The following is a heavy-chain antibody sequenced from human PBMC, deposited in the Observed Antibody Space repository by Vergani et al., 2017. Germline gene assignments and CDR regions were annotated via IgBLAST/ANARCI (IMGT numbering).Heavy chain of an antibody. CDR2: ISGSGGST. J-gene: IGHJ4*02. V-gene: IGHV3-23*01. Sequence: EVQLLESGGGLVQPGGSLRLSCAASGFTFSSYAMSWVRQAPGKGLQWVSAISGSGGSTYYADSVKGRFTISRDNSKNTLYLQMNSLRAEDTAVYYCAKDSLPGTAIRLGELSALDYWGQGTLVTVSS. D-gene: IGHD3-16*02. CDR1: GFTFSSYA. CDR3: AKDSLPGTAIRLGELSALDY.